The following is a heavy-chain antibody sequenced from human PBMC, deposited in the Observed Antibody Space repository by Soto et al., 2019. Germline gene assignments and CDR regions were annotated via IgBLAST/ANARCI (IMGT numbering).Heavy chain of an antibody. D-gene: IGHD3-10*01. Sequence: EVQLLESGGGLVQPGGSLRLSCAASGFTFSSYAMSWVRQAPGKGLEWVSAISGSGGSTYYADSVKGRFTISRDNSKNTLYLQMNSLRAEDTAVYYCAKDSPWFGELSVGFDPWGQGTLVTVSS. CDR1: GFTFSSYA. CDR2: ISGSGGST. J-gene: IGHJ5*02. CDR3: AKDSPWFGELSVGFDP. V-gene: IGHV3-23*01.